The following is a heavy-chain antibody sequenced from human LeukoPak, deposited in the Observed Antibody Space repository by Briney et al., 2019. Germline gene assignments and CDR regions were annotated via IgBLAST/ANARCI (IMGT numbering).Heavy chain of an antibody. D-gene: IGHD5-18*01. CDR1: GYTLTSYG. V-gene: IGHV1-18*01. CDR2: ISAYNGNT. J-gene: IGHJ6*02. Sequence: ASVKVSCKASGYTLTSYGISWVRQAPGQGLEWMGWISAYNGNTNYAQKLQGRVTMTTDTSTSTAYMELRSLRSDDTAVYYCARDQRESYSYGPYYYYGMDVWGQGTTVTVSS. CDR3: ARDQRESYSYGPYYYYGMDV.